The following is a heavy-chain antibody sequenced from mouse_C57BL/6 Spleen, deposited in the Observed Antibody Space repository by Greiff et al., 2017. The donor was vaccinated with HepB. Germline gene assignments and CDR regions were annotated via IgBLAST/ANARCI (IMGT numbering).Heavy chain of an antibody. V-gene: IGHV1-54*01. D-gene: IGHD2-4*01. CDR3: ASSIYYDYDAWFAY. J-gene: IGHJ3*01. Sequence: QVQLKQSGAELVRPGTSVKVSCKASGYAFTNYLIEWVKQRPGQGLEWIGVINPGSGGTNYNEKFKGKATLTADKSSSTAYMQLSSLTSEDSAVYFCASSIYYDYDAWFAYWGQGTLVTVSA. CDR1: GYAFTNYL. CDR2: INPGSGGT.